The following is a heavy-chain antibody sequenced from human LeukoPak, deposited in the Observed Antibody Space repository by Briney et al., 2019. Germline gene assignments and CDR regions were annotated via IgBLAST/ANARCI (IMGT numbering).Heavy chain of an antibody. CDR1: GGTFSSYA. V-gene: IGHV1-69*13. J-gene: IGHJ4*02. CDR3: AKPYYGSGVFDY. CDR2: IIPIFGTA. Sequence: SVKVSCKASGGTFSSYAISWVRQAPGQGLEWMGGIIPIFGTANYAQKFQGRVTITADESTSTAYMELSSLRSEDTAVYYCAKPYYGSGVFDYWGQGTLVTVSS. D-gene: IGHD3-10*01.